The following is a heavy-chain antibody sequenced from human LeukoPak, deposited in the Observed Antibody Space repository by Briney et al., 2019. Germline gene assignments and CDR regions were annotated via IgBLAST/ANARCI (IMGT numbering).Heavy chain of an antibody. D-gene: IGHD3/OR15-3a*01. V-gene: IGHV3-30*02. CDR1: GFTFSNHG. Sequence: GGSLRLSCAASGFTFSNHGLHWVRQAPGKGLEWVTFIRYDGSDKYYADSVKGRFTISRDNSKNTLYLQMNSLRAEDTAVYYCAKDLGLYGFWSGYHSWGPGILVTVSS. CDR2: IRYDGSDK. J-gene: IGHJ4*02. CDR3: AKDLGLYGFWSGYHS.